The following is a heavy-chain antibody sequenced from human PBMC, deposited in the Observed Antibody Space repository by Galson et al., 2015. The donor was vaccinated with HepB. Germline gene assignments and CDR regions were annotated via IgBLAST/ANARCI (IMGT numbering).Heavy chain of an antibody. CDR1: GYTFTGYY. CDR2: INPNSGGT. D-gene: IGHD2-2*02. Sequence: SVKVSCKASGYTFTGYYMHWVRQAPGQGLEWMGWINPNSGGTNYAQKFQGWVTMTRDTSISTAYMELSRLRSDDTAVYYCARGYCSSTSCYTEAGFYYYYGMDVWGQGTTVTVSS. CDR3: ARGYCSSTSCYTEAGFYYYYGMDV. J-gene: IGHJ6*02. V-gene: IGHV1-2*04.